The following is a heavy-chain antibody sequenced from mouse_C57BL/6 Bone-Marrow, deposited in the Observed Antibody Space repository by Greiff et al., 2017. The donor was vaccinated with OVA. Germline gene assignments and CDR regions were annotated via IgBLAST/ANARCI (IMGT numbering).Heavy chain of an antibody. D-gene: IGHD1-1*01. Sequence: QVQLKESGPGLVQPSQSLSITCTVSGFSLTSYGVHWVRQSPGKGLEWLGVIWSGGGTDYNAAFISRLSISKDNSKSQVFFKMNSLQADDTAIDYCARKDYGSSYWYFDVWGTGTTVTVSS. J-gene: IGHJ1*03. CDR2: IWSGGGT. CDR1: GFSLTSYG. CDR3: ARKDYGSSYWYFDV. V-gene: IGHV2-2*01.